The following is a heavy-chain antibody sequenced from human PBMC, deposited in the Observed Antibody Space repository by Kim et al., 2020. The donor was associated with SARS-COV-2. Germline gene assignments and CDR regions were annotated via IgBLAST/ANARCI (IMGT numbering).Heavy chain of an antibody. J-gene: IGHJ4*02. D-gene: IGHD1-26*01. CDR1: GYTFTSYD. CDR2: MNPNSGNT. CDR3: ASWGSYCQWDFDY. Sequence: ASVKVSCKASGYTFTSYDINWVRQATGQGLEWMGWMNPNSGNTGYAQKFQGRVTMTRNTSISTAYMELSSLRSEDTAVYYCASWGSYCQWDFDYWGQGTLVTVSS. V-gene: IGHV1-8*01.